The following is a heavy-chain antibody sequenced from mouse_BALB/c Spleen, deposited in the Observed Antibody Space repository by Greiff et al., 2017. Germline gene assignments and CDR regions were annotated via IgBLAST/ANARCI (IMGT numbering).Heavy chain of an antibody. CDR1: GYTFTDYA. V-gene: IGHV1S137*01. CDR3: ARSGNYRYFDV. Sequence: QVQLQQSGAELVRPGVSVKISCKGSGYTFTDYAMHWVKQSHAKSLEWIGVISTYYGDASYNQKFKGKATMTVDKSSSTAYMQLSSLTSEDSAVYYCARSGNYRYFDVWGAGTTVTVSS. J-gene: IGHJ1*01. D-gene: IGHD2-1*01. CDR2: ISTYYGDA.